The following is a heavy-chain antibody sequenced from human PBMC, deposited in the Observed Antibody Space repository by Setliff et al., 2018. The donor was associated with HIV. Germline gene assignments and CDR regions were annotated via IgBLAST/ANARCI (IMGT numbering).Heavy chain of an antibody. J-gene: IGHJ5*02. CDR3: ARGGTSSNWFGP. Sequence: PSETLSLTCAVHGGPLTDHYWNWIRQSPGKGLEWIAEVHHTGYLNYNPSLKSRVTISLDTSNNQFSLKLTSVTAADTAVYYCARGGTSSNWFGPWGQGTLVTV. CDR2: VHHTGYL. CDR1: GGPLTDHY. D-gene: IGHD2-2*01. V-gene: IGHV4-34*01.